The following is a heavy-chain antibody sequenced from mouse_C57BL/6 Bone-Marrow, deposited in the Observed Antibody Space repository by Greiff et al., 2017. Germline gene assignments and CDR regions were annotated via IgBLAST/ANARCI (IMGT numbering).Heavy chain of an antibody. J-gene: IGHJ1*03. Sequence: EVKLMESGAELVRPGASVKLSCTASGFNIKDDYMHWVKQRPEQGLEWIGWIDPENGDTEYASKFQGQATITADTSSNTAYLQLSSLTSEDTAVYYCTTGYYYGSKDWYFDVWGTGTTVTVSS. CDR3: TTGYYYGSKDWYFDV. V-gene: IGHV14-4*01. CDR1: GFNIKDDY. D-gene: IGHD1-1*01. CDR2: IDPENGDT.